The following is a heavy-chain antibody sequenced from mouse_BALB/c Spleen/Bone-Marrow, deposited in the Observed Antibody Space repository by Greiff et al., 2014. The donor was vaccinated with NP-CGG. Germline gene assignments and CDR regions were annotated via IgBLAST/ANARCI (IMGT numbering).Heavy chain of an antibody. CDR1: GDSVTSGY. D-gene: IGHD1-1*02. CDR3: ARLGGYGPYFDY. J-gene: IGHJ2*01. V-gene: IGHV3-8*02. CDR2: ISYSGST. Sequence: VQLQQSGPSLVKPSQTLSLTCSVTGDSVTSGYWNWIRKFPGNKLEYMGYISYSGSTYFNPSLKSRISITRDTSKNQYYLQLSSVTTEDTATYYCARLGGYGPYFDYWGQGTTLTVSS.